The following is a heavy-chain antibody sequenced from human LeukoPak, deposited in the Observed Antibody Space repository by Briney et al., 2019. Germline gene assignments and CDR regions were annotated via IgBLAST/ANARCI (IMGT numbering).Heavy chain of an antibody. V-gene: IGHV3-23*01. J-gene: IGHJ4*02. CDR1: GFTYSSYA. Sequence: GGSLRLSCATSGFTYSSYAMSWVRQAPGKGLEWVSAISGSGGSTYYADSVKGRFTISRDNSKNTLYLQMNSLRAEDTAVYYCAKEFVGSGSYTDYWGQGTLVTVSS. CDR2: ISGSGGST. CDR3: AKEFVGSGSYTDY. D-gene: IGHD1-26*01.